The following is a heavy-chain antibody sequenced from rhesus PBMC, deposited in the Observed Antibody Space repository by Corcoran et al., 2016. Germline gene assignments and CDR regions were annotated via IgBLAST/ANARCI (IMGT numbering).Heavy chain of an antibody. V-gene: IGHV3S18*01. D-gene: IGHD1-26*01. J-gene: IGHJ6*01. CDR1: GFSFSDYY. CDR3: ARDSITGTTRYGLDS. Sequence: EVQLVESGGGLAKSGGSLRLSCAASGFSFSDYYMYWVRQAPGKVLEWVSGIIYTSGITYYADSLKGRFTISRRNAKNTLYLQMDSLRAEDTAVYYCARDSITGTTRYGLDSWGQGVVGTGSP. CDR2: IIYTSGIT.